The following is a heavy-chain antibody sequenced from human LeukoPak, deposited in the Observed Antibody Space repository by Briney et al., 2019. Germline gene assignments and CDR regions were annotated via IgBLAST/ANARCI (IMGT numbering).Heavy chain of an antibody. J-gene: IGHJ6*03. Sequence: ASVKVSCKASGYTFTSYGISWVRQAPGQGLEWMGWINPNSGDTNYGQKFQGRVTMTRDTSISTAYMELSRLRSDDTAVYYCARGPIVVGVVATHYHYFMDVWGKGTTVTVSS. CDR1: GYTFTSYG. D-gene: IGHD2-15*01. V-gene: IGHV1-2*02. CDR2: INPNSGDT. CDR3: ARGPIVVGVVATHYHYFMDV.